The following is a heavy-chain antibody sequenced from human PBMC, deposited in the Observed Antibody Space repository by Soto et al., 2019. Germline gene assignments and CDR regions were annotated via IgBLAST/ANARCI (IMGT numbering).Heavy chain of an antibody. CDR3: ARQSGTYYGAFDV. CDR1: YVSFTAHY. J-gene: IGHJ3*01. D-gene: IGHD1-26*01. V-gene: IGHV4-34*01. Sequence: SDTLALNSAVAYVSFTAHYWTWIRQPPGKGLEWLGETNQSGSTNYNPSLTSRVSISVDTSKSQFSLKLKSVTAADAAVYYCARQSGTYYGAFDVWGQGTMVS. CDR2: TNQSGST.